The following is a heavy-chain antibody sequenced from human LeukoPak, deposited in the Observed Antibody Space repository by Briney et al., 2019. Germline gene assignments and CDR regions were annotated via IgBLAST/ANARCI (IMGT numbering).Heavy chain of an antibody. V-gene: IGHV4-4*08. CDR2: IYTSGGT. CDR3: ARASYSYDINGWVPFDY. Sequence: SETLSLTCTVSGGSISRYYWSWIRQPPGKGLEWIGRIYTSGGTNYNPSLKSRVTISGDTSKNQFSLRLSSVTAADTAVYYCARASYSYDINGWVPFDYWGQGTLVTVSS. J-gene: IGHJ4*02. CDR1: GGSISRYY. D-gene: IGHD3-22*01.